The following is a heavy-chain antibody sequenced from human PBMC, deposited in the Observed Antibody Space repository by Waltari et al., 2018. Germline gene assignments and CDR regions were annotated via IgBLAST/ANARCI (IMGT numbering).Heavy chain of an antibody. CDR1: GGSISSSSYY. Sequence: QLQLQESGPGLVKPSETLSLTCTVSGGSISSSSYYWGWIRQPPGKGLEWIGSIYYSGSTYYNPSLKSRVTISVDTSKNQFSLKLSSVTAADTAVYYCARPGYCTNGVCYCNNWVDPWGQGTLVTVSS. J-gene: IGHJ5*02. CDR3: ARPGYCTNGVCYCNNWVDP. V-gene: IGHV4-39*01. D-gene: IGHD2-8*01. CDR2: IYYSGST.